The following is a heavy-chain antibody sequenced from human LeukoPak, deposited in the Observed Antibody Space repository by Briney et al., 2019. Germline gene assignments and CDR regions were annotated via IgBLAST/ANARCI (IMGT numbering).Heavy chain of an antibody. CDR1: GFTFSTYS. CDR2: ISPSGTYI. Sequence: PGGSLRLSCATSGFTFSTYSMNWVRLAPGKGLEWVPSISPSGTYIYYADSLKGRFTVSRDNAKSSLYLQMNSLRAEDTALYYCARGCGGNCYLNDYWGQGTLVTVSS. J-gene: IGHJ4*02. D-gene: IGHD2-15*01. V-gene: IGHV3-21*01. CDR3: ARGCGGNCYLNDY.